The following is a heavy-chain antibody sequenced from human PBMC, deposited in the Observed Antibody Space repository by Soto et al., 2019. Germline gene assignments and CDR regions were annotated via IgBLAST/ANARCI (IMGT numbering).Heavy chain of an antibody. CDR1: GCSISNGGYY. Sequence: PSETLSLPCPVSGCSISNGGYYWNWVRQHPGKGLEWIGYIHYSGSTWYNPSLESRVTISVDTSKDQFSLKLRSVTAADTAVYYCARVRGSGSYAAYYFDSWGQGTLVTVSS. CDR3: ARVRGSGSYAAYYFDS. CDR2: IHYSGST. V-gene: IGHV4-31*03. J-gene: IGHJ4*01. D-gene: IGHD3-10*01.